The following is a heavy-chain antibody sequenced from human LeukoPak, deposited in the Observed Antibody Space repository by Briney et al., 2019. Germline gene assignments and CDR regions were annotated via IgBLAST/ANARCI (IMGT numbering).Heavy chain of an antibody. CDR1: GYTFTVYY. CDR2: INPNSGGT. Sequence: ASVKVSCKASGYTFTVYYMHWVRQAPGQGLEWMGWINPNSGGTNYAQKFQGRVTMTRDTSISTAYMELSRLRSDDTAVYYCARDESGYSGYADWGQGTLVTVSS. J-gene: IGHJ4*02. D-gene: IGHD5-12*01. V-gene: IGHV1-2*02. CDR3: ARDESGYSGYAD.